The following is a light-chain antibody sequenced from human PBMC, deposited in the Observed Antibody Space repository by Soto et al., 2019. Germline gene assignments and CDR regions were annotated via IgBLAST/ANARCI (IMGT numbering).Light chain of an antibody. J-gene: IGKJ1*01. CDR1: QSVSSN. CDR3: QHYNNWPRT. CDR2: GAS. V-gene: IGKV3-15*01. Sequence: EIVMTQSPATLSVSPGERATLSCRASQSVSSNLAWYQQKPGQAPRLLIYGASTRATGIPARFSSSGSGTEFTLTISSLQSEDYYCQHYNNWPRTFGQGTKVEIK.